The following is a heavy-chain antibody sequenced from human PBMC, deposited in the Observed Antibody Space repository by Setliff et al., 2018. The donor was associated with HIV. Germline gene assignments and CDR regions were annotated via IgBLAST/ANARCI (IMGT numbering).Heavy chain of an antibody. CDR1: GGSISSHY. CDR2: IYYSGST. Sequence: PSETQSLTCTVSGGSISSHYWSWIRQPPGKRLEWIGYIYYSGSTNYNPSLKSRVTISVDTSKNQFSLKLSSVTAADTAVYYCARGHSYDSYGYYLRGFDIWGPGTMVTVSS. CDR3: ARGHSYDSYGYYLRGFDI. D-gene: IGHD3-22*01. V-gene: IGHV4-59*11. J-gene: IGHJ3*02.